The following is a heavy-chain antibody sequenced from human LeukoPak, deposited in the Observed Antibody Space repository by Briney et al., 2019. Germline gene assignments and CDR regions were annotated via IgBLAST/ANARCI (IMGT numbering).Heavy chain of an antibody. CDR1: GFTFSNAW. CDR3: ITDRGSGWPFGY. CDR2: IKSRTDGGTT. Sequence: GGSLRLSCAASGFTFSNAWMSWVRQAPGKGLEWVGRIKSRTDGGTTDYAAPVKGRFTISRDDSNNTLYLQMNSLKTEDTAIYYCITDRGSGWPFGYWGQGTLVTVSS. V-gene: IGHV3-15*01. J-gene: IGHJ4*02. D-gene: IGHD6-19*01.